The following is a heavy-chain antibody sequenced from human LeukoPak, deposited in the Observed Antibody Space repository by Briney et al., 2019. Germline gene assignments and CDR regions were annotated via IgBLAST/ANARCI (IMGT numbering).Heavy chain of an antibody. V-gene: IGHV3-21*01. J-gene: IGHJ6*03. Sequence: GGSLRLSCAASGFTFSSYSMNWVRQAPGKGLEWVSSISSSSSYIYYADSVKGRFTISRDNAKNSLYLQMNSLRAEDTAVYYCARGRITIFGVVHYYYCMDVWGKGTTVTVSS. CDR1: GFTFSSYS. CDR3: ARGRITIFGVVHYYYCMDV. CDR2: ISSSSSYI. D-gene: IGHD3-3*01.